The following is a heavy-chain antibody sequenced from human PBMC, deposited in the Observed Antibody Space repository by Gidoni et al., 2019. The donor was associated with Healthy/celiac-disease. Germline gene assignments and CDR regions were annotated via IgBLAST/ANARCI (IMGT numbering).Heavy chain of an antibody. J-gene: IGHJ6*03. Sequence: QVPLVESGGGVVQPGRSLRLSCAASGFTFSSYGMPWVRRAPGPGKGLEWVAVISYDGSNKYYADSVKGRFTISRDNSKNTLYLQMNSLRAEDTAVFYCAKDGGYYGSGTPESDYSYYYYMDVWGKGTTVTVSS. CDR1: GFTFSSYG. V-gene: IGHV3-30*18. CDR2: ISYDGSNK. CDR3: AKDGGYYGSGTPESDYSYYYYMDV. D-gene: IGHD3-10*01.